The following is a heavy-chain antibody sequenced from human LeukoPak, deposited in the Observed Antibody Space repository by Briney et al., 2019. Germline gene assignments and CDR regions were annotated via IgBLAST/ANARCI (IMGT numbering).Heavy chain of an antibody. CDR1: GFTFSSYW. CDR2: IKQDGSEK. Sequence: GGSLRLSCAASGFTFSSYWMSWVRQAPGKGLEWVANIKQDGSEKYYVDSVKGRFTISRDNAKNSLYLQMNSLRAEDTAVYYCARESGTVTTIGAFDIWGQGTMVAVSS. J-gene: IGHJ3*02. CDR3: ARESGTVTTIGAFDI. V-gene: IGHV3-7*01. D-gene: IGHD4-17*01.